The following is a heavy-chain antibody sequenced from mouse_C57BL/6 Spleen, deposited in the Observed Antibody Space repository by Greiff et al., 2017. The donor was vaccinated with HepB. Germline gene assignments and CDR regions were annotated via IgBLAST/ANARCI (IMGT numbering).Heavy chain of an antibody. J-gene: IGHJ3*01. Sequence: EVQLQQSGPELVKPGASVKMSCKASGYTFTDYNMHWVKQSHGKSLEWIGYINPNNGGTSYNQKFKGKATLTVNKSSSTAYMQLRSVTSEESAVYSCARPKYEYDSRSFAYGGQETLVTVSA. V-gene: IGHV1-22*01. CDR2: INPNNGGT. CDR3: ARPKYEYDSRSFAY. D-gene: IGHD2-4*01. CDR1: GYTFTDYN.